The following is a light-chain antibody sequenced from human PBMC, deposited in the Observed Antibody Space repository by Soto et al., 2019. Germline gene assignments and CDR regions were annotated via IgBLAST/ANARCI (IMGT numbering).Light chain of an antibody. CDR3: QQRSNWPPIT. CDR1: QSISTY. V-gene: IGKV3-11*01. Sequence: EIVLTQSPATLSLSPGERATLSCRASQSISTYLAWYQQKPGQAPRLLIYDASNRAAGVPVRFSGSGSGTDFTLTISSVGPDDFAVYYCQQRSNWPPITFGQGTRLEIK. CDR2: DAS. J-gene: IGKJ5*01.